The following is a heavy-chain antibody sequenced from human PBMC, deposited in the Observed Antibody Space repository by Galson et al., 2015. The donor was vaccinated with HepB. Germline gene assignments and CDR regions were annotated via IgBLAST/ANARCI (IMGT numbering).Heavy chain of an antibody. Sequence: SLRLSCAASGFMFGAYSMNWVRQTPGKGLEWLSSIDSTSAYLYYADSVMGRFTISRDNAKNSLYLQMDSLKTEDTAVYYCTTDLGSGWYARWGQGIPVTVSS. CDR1: GFMFGAYS. D-gene: IGHD6-19*01. V-gene: IGHV3-21*03. J-gene: IGHJ4*02. CDR3: TTDLGSGWYAR. CDR2: IDSTSAYL.